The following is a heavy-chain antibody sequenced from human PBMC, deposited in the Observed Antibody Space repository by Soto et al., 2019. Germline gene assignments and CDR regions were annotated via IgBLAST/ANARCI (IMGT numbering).Heavy chain of an antibody. D-gene: IGHD4-17*01. Sequence: SETLSLTCAVYGGSFSGYYWSWIRQPPGKGLEWIGEINHSGSTNYNPSLKSRVTISVDTSKNQFSLKLSSVTAADTAVYYCARGNDYGDLLLYFQHWGQGTLVTVSS. CDR1: GGSFSGYY. CDR3: ARGNDYGDLLLYFQH. CDR2: INHSGST. J-gene: IGHJ1*01. V-gene: IGHV4-34*01.